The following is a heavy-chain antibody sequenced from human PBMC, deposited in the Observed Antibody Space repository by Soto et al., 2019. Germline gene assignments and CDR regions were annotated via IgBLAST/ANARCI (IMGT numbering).Heavy chain of an antibody. V-gene: IGHV1-69*08. Sequence: QVQLVQSGAEVKKPGSSVKVSCKASGGTLSSYTISWVRQAPGQGLEWMGRIIPILGIANYAQKFQGRVTITADKSTSTAYMELSSLRSEDTAVYYCARDGGTMVRPHMDVWGKGTTVTVSS. J-gene: IGHJ6*03. D-gene: IGHD3-10*01. CDR3: ARDGGTMVRPHMDV. CDR2: IIPILGIA. CDR1: GGTLSSYT.